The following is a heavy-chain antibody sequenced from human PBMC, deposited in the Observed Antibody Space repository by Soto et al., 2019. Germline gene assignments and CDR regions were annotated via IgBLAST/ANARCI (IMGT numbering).Heavy chain of an antibody. V-gene: IGHV1-46*01. D-gene: IGHD1-7*01. CDR2: IDPSGGVT. Sequence: ASVKVSCKTSGYTFTKFHIHWVRQAPGRGLEWMGMIDPSGGVTRDAQRFQGRITMTSDTSTGSVYMGLRGLTSEDTAVYYFARNVFGLENYGTIGYYFAHWARGTLDTVSS. CDR3: ARNVFGLENYGTIGYYFAH. J-gene: IGHJ4*02. CDR1: GYTFTKFH.